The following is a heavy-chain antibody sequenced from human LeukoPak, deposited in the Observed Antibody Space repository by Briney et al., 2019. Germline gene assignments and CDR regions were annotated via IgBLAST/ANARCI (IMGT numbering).Heavy chain of an antibody. D-gene: IGHD3-9*01. CDR2: TYYRSKWYN. J-gene: IGHJ4*02. CDR3: ARDVGTTGWHTFDY. V-gene: IGHV6-1*01. Sequence: SQTLSLTCAISGDSVSSNNCAWNWIRQSPSRDLEWLGRTYYRSKWYNDYAESLISRITISPVTSKNQFSLQLYSVTPEDTAVYYCARDVGTTGWHTFDYWGQGTLVTVSS. CDR1: GDSVSSNNCA.